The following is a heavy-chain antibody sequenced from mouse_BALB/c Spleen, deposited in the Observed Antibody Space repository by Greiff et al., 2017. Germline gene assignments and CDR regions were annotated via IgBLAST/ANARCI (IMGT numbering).Heavy chain of an antibody. CDR2: ISSGGSYT. Sequence: EVKLVESGGDLVKPGGSLKLSCAASGFTFSSYGMSWVRQTPDKRLEWVATISSGGSYTYYPDSVKGRFTISRDNAKNTLYLQMSSLKSEDTAMYYCGRHLDYYGSSGWYFDVWGAGTTVTVSS. CDR1: GFTFSSYG. D-gene: IGHD1-1*01. J-gene: IGHJ1*01. CDR3: GRHLDYYGSSGWYFDV. V-gene: IGHV5-6*01.